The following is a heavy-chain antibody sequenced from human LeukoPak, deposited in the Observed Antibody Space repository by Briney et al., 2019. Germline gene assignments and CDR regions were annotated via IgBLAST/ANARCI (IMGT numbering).Heavy chain of an antibody. CDR2: IYHSGST. V-gene: IGHV4-30-2*01. D-gene: IGHD6-19*01. CDR1: GGSISSGGYS. Sequence: KTSQTLSLTCAVSGGSISSGGYSWSWIRQPPGKGLEWIGYIYHSGSTYYNPSLKSRVTISVDRSKNQFSLKLSSVTAADTAVYYCARGGRRAVAGIFTWGQGTLVTVSS. J-gene: IGHJ5*02. CDR3: ARGGRRAVAGIFT.